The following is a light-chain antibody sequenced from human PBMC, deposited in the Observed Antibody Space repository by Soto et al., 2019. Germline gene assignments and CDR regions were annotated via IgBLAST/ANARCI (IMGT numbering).Light chain of an antibody. J-gene: IGLJ1*01. CDR2: EVT. V-gene: IGLV2-14*01. CDR3: SSYTSSNTLV. Sequence: QSVLTQPASVSGSPGQSITISCSGTSEDVGGYNYVSWYQHHPGKAPKLMIYEVTNRPSGLSNRFSGSKSGSTASLTISGLQAEDEADYYCSSYTSSNTLVFGTGTKVNGL. CDR1: SEDVGGYNY.